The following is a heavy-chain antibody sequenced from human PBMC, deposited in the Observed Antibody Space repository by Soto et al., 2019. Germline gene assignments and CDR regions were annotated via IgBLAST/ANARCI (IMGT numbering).Heavy chain of an antibody. V-gene: IGHV1-69*06. CDR2: IIPLFGKA. Sequence: SVKVSCKASGGSFSTLGINWVRQAPGQGLEWMGWIIPLFGKARYAETSQGRVTITADTSTGTAYMEVSSLRSDDTAVFYCATAHNSGWYFFDYWGPGTLVTVSS. CDR1: GGSFSTLG. D-gene: IGHD6-19*01. J-gene: IGHJ4*02. CDR3: ATAHNSGWYFFDY.